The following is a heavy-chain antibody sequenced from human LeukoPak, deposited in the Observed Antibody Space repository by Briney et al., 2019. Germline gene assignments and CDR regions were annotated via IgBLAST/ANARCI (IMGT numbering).Heavy chain of an antibody. V-gene: IGHV1-2*04. Sequence: GASVKVSCKVSGYSLTDLSIHWVRQAPGQGLEWMGWINPNSGGTNYAQKFQGWVTMTRDTSISTAYMELSRLRSDDTAVYYCARDSSGWLDYWGQGTLVTVSS. CDR1: GYSLTDLS. J-gene: IGHJ4*02. CDR2: INPNSGGT. D-gene: IGHD6-19*01. CDR3: ARDSSGWLDY.